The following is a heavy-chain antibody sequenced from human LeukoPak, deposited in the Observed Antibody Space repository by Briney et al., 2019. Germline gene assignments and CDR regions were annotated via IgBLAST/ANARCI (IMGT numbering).Heavy chain of an antibody. J-gene: IGHJ4*02. D-gene: IGHD3-10*01. Sequence: GESLKISCKGSGYSFTSYWIGWVRQMPGKGLEWMGIIYPGDSDTRYSPSFQGQVTISADKSISTAYLQWSSLKASDTAMYYCARQSYYGSGSYYLGYFDYWGQGTLVTVSS. CDR3: ARQSYYGSGSYYLGYFDY. V-gene: IGHV5-51*01. CDR1: GYSFTSYW. CDR2: IYPGDSDT.